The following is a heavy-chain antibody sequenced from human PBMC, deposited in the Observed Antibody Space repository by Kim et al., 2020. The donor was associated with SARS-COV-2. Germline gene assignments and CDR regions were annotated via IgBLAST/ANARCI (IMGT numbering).Heavy chain of an antibody. CDR3: ARDKAQKGVYSSSWYDVGYYYYYGMDV. Sequence: ASVKVSCKASGYTFTSYGISWVRQAPGQGLEWMGWISAYNGNTNYAQKLQGRVTMTTDTSTSTAYMELRSLRSDDTAVYYCARDKAQKGVYSSSWYDVGYYYYYGMDVWGQGTTVTVSS. CDR2: ISAYNGNT. CDR1: GYTFTSYG. J-gene: IGHJ6*02. D-gene: IGHD6-13*01. V-gene: IGHV1-18*01.